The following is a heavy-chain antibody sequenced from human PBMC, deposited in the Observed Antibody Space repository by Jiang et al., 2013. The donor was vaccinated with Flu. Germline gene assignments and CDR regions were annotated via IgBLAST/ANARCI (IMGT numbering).Heavy chain of an antibody. V-gene: IGHV4-59*08. CDR2: IYYSGST. J-gene: IGHJ4*02. CDR3: ASRAETADRYDFWSGYYNY. D-gene: IGHD3-3*01. Sequence: LLKPSETLSLTCTVSGGSISSYYWSWIRQPPGKGLEWIGYIYYSGSTNYNPSLKSRVTISVDTSKNQFSLKLSSVTAADTAVYYCASRAETADRYDFWSGYYNYWGQGTLVTVSS. CDR1: GGSISSYY.